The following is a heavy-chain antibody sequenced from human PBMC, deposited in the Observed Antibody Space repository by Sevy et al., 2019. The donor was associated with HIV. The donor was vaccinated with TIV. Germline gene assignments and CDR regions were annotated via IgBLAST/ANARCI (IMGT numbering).Heavy chain of an antibody. CDR2: MNPNSRNT. J-gene: IGHJ4*02. V-gene: IGHV1-8*01. CDR1: GYTFISYD. D-gene: IGHD3-10*01. CDR3: ARVIASSGTYYRFDY. Sequence: GAVKVSCKASGYTFISYDINWVRQATGQGLEWRGWMNPNSRNTGYPQKFQGRVTMIRDTSISTAYMELSSLRSEETAGYYCARVIASSGTYYRFDYWGQGTLVGVSS.